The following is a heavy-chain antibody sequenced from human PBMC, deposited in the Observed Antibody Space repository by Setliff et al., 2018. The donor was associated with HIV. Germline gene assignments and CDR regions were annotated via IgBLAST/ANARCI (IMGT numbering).Heavy chain of an antibody. V-gene: IGHV3-74*01. CDR3: ARGGKQRVYYYGMDV. D-gene: IGHD6-6*01. CDR1: GFTFSNYW. J-gene: IGHJ6*02. CDR2: IAVDGSNE. Sequence: GGSLRLSCAASGFTFSNYWMHWVRQAPGKGPVWVSRIAVDGSNEYYADSVKGRFTISRDNSKNTLYLQMNSLRAEDTAVYYCARGGKQRVYYYGMDVWGQGTTVTVSS.